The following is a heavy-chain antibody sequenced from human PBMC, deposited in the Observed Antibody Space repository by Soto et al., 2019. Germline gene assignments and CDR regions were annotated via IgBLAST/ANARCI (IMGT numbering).Heavy chain of an antibody. D-gene: IGHD3-22*01. CDR1: GGTFSSYA. CDR2: IIPIFGTA. CDR3: ASPRRSPYYYDSSGYYHIRPLDY. V-gene: IGHV1-69*13. Sequence: SVKVSCKASGGTFSSYAISWVRQAPGQGLEWMGGIIPIFGTANYAQKFQGRVTITADESTSTAYMELSSLGSEDTAVYYCASPRRSPYYYDSSGYYHIRPLDYWGQGTLVTVSS. J-gene: IGHJ4*02.